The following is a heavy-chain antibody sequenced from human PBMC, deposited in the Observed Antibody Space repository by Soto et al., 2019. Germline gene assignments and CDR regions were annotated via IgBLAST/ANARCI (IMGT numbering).Heavy chain of an antibody. J-gene: IGHJ6*02. CDR2: IIPIFGTA. V-gene: IGHV1-69*13. CDR1: GGTFSSYA. D-gene: IGHD3-9*01. Sequence: SVKVSCKASGGTFSSYAISWVRQAPVQGLEWMGGIIPIFGTANYAQKFQGRVTITADESTSTAYMELSSLRSEDTAVYYCARDREAYYDILTGFHLYGMDVWGQGTTVTVS. CDR3: ARDREAYYDILTGFHLYGMDV.